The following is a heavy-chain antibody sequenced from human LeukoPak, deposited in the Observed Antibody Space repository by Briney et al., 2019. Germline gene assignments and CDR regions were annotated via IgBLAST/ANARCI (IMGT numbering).Heavy chain of an antibody. CDR1: GGSVSSGSYY. D-gene: IGHD1-1*01. CDR3: ARAREAGTTGP. V-gene: IGHV4-61*01. CDR2: IYYSGST. Sequence: SETLSLTCTVSGGSVSSGSYYWSWIRQPPGKGLEWIGYIYYSGSTYYNPSLKSRVTISVDTSKNQFSLKLSSVTAADTAVYYCARAREAGTTGPWGQGTLVTVSS. J-gene: IGHJ5*02.